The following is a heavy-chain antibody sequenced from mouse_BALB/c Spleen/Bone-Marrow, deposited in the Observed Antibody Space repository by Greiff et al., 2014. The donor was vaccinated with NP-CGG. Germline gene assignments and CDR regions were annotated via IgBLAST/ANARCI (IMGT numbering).Heavy chain of an antibody. V-gene: IGHV14-3*02. CDR1: GFNIKDTF. Sequence: VQLQQSGAELVKPGASVKLSCTASGFNIKDTFMHWMKQRPEQGLEWNGRIDPANGITKCDPKFQGKATITTDTSSNTAYLQLSSLTSEDTAVYYCAGSGNYERGAMDYWGQGTSVTVSS. CDR2: IDPANGIT. J-gene: IGHJ4*01. CDR3: AGSGNYERGAMDY. D-gene: IGHD2-1*01.